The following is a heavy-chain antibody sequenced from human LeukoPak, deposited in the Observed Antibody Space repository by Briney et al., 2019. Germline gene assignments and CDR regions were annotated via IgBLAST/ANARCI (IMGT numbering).Heavy chain of an antibody. CDR2: IKEDGSEK. V-gene: IGHV3-7*01. CDR1: GFIFTDYW. D-gene: IGHD3-10*01. Sequence: GGSLRLSCAASGFIFTDYWMYWVRQAPGRGLAWVANIKEDGSEKNYVDSVKGRFTISRDNAKNSLYLQMNSLRAEDTAVYYCARGKDRYGSGSYYLWGQGTLVTVSS. CDR3: ARGKDRYGSGSYYL. J-gene: IGHJ4*02.